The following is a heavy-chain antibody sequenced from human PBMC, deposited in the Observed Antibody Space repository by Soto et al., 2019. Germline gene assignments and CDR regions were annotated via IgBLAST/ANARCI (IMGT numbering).Heavy chain of an antibody. CDR3: ARTTEGMWSDY. V-gene: IGHV1-18*01. Sequence: QVQLVQSGAEVKKPGASVKVSCKASGYTFTSYGISSVRQAPGQGLEWMGWISPYKGHTNYAQNLQGRVTMTTDTSTSTACMELRSLRSDDTAVYYCARTTEGMWSDYWGQGTPVTVSS. CDR1: GYTFTSYG. J-gene: IGHJ4*02. D-gene: IGHD4-17*01. CDR2: ISPYKGHT.